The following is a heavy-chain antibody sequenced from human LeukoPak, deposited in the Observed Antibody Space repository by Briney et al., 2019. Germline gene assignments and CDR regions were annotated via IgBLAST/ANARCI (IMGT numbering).Heavy chain of an antibody. CDR1: GFTFSSYG. J-gene: IGHJ4*02. D-gene: IGHD3-22*01. CDR3: AKEEGSGFYYDSSRFGPLDY. CDR2: IRYDGSNK. Sequence: GGSLRLSCAASGFTFSSYGMHWVRQAPGKGLEWVAFIRYDGSNKYYADSVKGRFTISRDNSKNTPYLQMNSLRAEDTAVYYCAKEEGSGFYYDSSRFGPLDYWGQGTLVTVSS. V-gene: IGHV3-30*02.